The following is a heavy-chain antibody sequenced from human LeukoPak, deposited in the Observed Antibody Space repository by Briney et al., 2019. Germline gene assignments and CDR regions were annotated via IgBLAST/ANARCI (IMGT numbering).Heavy chain of an antibody. Sequence: GGSLRLSCAASGFTFSSYAMHWVRQAPGKGLEYVSAISSNGGSTYYTNSVKGRFTISRDNSKNTLYLQMGSLRAEDMAVYYCARGGSSDAFDIWGQGTMVTVSS. CDR1: GFTFSSYA. J-gene: IGHJ3*02. V-gene: IGHV3-64*01. D-gene: IGHD6-6*01. CDR3: ARGGSSDAFDI. CDR2: ISSNGGST.